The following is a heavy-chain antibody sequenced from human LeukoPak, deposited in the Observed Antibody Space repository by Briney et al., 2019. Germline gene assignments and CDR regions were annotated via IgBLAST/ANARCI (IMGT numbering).Heavy chain of an antibody. V-gene: IGHV3-30*04. CDR1: GFTFSSYA. J-gene: IGHJ4*02. D-gene: IGHD6-13*01. CDR2: ISYDGSNK. CDR3: ARDHATIVIAAAFDY. Sequence: GRSLRLSCAASGFTFSSYAMHWVRQAPGKGLEWVAVISYDGSNKYYADSVKGRLTISRDNSKNTLYLQMNSLRAEDTAVYYCARDHATIVIAAAFDYWGQGTLVTVSS.